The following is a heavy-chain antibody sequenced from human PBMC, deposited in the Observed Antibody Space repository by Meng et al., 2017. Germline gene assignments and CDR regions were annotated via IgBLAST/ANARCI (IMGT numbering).Heavy chain of an antibody. D-gene: IGHD6-6*01. CDR3: ARRRGGSSDWFDP. CDR2: INHSGST. J-gene: IGHJ5*02. CDR1: GGSFSGDY. Sequence: QVQLQPGGPGLLKPSETLSLTCAVYGGSFSGDYWSWIRQPPGKGLEWIGEINHSGSTNYNPSLKSRVTISVDTSKNQFSLKLSSVTAADTAVYYCARRRGGSSDWFDPWGQGTLVTVSS. V-gene: IGHV4-34*01.